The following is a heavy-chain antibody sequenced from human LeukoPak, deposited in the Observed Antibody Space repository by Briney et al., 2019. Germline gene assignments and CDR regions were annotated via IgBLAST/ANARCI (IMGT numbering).Heavy chain of an antibody. CDR1: GFTFSSYA. CDR2: ISGSGAST. D-gene: IGHD2-2*01. V-gene: IGHV3-23*01. J-gene: IGHJ4*02. CDR3: AKGRVLSGTSCYDQ. Sequence: GGSLRLSCAASGFTFSSYAMSWVRQAPGKGLEWVSGISGSGASTYYADSVKGRFTISRDNSKNTLYLQMNSLRAEDAAVYYCAKGRVLSGTSCYDQWGQGTLVTVSS.